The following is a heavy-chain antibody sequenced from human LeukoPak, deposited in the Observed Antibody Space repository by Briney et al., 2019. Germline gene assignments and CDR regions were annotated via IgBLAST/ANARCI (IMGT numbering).Heavy chain of an antibody. CDR1: GFSFSSYA. CDR3: VSAGHDY. CDR2: ISGDGTRT. D-gene: IGHD6-19*01. J-gene: IGHJ4*02. Sequence: GGSLRLSCAASGFSFSSYAMTWARQAPVKGLEWVSAISGDGTRTYYADSVKGRFTISRDNSKNTLYLQMNSLRAEDTAVYYCVSAGHDYWGQGTLVTVSS. V-gene: IGHV3-23*01.